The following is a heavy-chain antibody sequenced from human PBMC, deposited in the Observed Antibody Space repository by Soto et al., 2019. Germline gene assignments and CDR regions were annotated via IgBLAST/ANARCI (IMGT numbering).Heavy chain of an antibody. CDR3: ARNGDSSDYMGCFDS. J-gene: IGHJ5*01. V-gene: IGHV3-66*01. CDR1: GFTVSSNY. Sequence: EVQLVESGGGLVQPGGSLRLSCAASGFTVSSNYISWVRQAPGKGLEWVSVIYSGGITYYADSVKGRFTISRDNSKNTLYLQMNSLRADDTAVYYCARNGDSSDYMGCFDSWGQGTLVTVSS. CDR2: IYSGGIT. D-gene: IGHD3-22*01.